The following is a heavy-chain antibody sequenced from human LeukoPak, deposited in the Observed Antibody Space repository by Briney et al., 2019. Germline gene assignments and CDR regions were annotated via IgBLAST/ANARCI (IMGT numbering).Heavy chain of an antibody. Sequence: ATVKVSCKASGYTFTSYYMHWVRQAPGQGLEWMGIVNPSGGSTSYAQKFQGRVTMTRDTSTSTVYMELSSLRSEDTAVYYCARSWLGAMARGVKYYYYGMDVWGQGTTVTVSS. V-gene: IGHV1-46*01. J-gene: IGHJ6*02. CDR2: VNPSGGST. CDR3: ARSWLGAMARGVKYYYYGMDV. D-gene: IGHD3-10*01. CDR1: GYTFTSYY.